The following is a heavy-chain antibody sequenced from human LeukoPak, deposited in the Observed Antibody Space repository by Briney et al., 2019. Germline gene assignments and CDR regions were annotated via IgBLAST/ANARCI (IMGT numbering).Heavy chain of an antibody. CDR3: ARDFGSGADY. V-gene: IGHV4-30-4*08. CDR2: IYYSGST. J-gene: IGHJ4*02. D-gene: IGHD6-19*01. Sequence: SETLSLTCTVSGGSISSGDYYWSWIHQPPGKGLEWIGYIYYSGSTYYNPSLKSRVTITVDTSKNQFSLKLSSVTAADTAVYYFARDFGSGADYWGQGTLVTVSS. CDR1: GGSISSGDYY.